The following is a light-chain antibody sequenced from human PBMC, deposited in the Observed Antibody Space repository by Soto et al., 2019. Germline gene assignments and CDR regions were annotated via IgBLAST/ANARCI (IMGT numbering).Light chain of an antibody. Sequence: DIQMTQSPSTLSASVGDRVTITCRASQSISNWLAWYQQKSGKAPKLLIYKASSLERGVPLRFSGSGSGTEFTLTISSLQPDVFSTYYCQRYNGTFGQGTKVEIK. V-gene: IGKV1-5*03. CDR3: QRYNGT. CDR2: KAS. CDR1: QSISNW. J-gene: IGKJ1*01.